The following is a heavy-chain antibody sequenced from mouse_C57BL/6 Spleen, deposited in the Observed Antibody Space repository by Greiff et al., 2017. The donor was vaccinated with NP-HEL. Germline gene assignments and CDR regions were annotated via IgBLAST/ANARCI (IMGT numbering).Heavy chain of an antibody. D-gene: IGHD1-1*01. V-gene: IGHV1-15*01. CDR3: SGNDYYGSSYGFDY. Sequence: QVQLQQSGAELVRPGASVTLSCKASGYTFTDYEMHWVKQTPVHGLEWIGAIDPETGGTAYNQKFKGKAILTADKSSSTAYMELRSLTSEDSAVYYCSGNDYYGSSYGFDYWGQGTTLTVSS. J-gene: IGHJ2*01. CDR1: GYTFTDYE. CDR2: IDPETGGT.